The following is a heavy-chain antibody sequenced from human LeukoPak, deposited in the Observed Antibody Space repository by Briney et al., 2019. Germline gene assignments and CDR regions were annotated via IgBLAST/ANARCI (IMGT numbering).Heavy chain of an antibody. Sequence: GSLRLSCAASGFTFSSYAMSWVRQAPGKGLEWVSAISGSGGSTYYADSVKGRFTISRDNSKNTLYLQMNSLRAEDTAVYYCAKGGYCSGGSCYSFGPNYWGQGTLVTVSS. CDR2: ISGSGGST. J-gene: IGHJ4*02. CDR1: GFTFSSYA. D-gene: IGHD2-15*01. V-gene: IGHV3-23*01. CDR3: AKGGYCSGGSCYSFGPNY.